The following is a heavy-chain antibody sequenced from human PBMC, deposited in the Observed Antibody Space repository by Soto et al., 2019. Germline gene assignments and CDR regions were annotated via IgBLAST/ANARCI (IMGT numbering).Heavy chain of an antibody. V-gene: IGHV4-38-2*01. J-gene: IGHJ4*02. CDR2: TYHSGST. CDR3: GGMVRGVNPFDY. CDR1: GYSISSGYY. Sequence: SETLSLTCAVSGYSISSGYYWGWIRQPPGKGLEWIGSTYHSGSTYYNPSLKSRVTISVDTSKNQFSLKLSSVTAADTAVYYCGGMVRGVNPFDYWGQGTLVTVSS. D-gene: IGHD3-10*01.